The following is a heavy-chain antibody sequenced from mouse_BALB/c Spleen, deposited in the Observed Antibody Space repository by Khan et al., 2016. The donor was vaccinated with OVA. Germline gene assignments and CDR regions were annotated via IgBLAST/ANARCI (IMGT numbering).Heavy chain of an antibody. Sequence: VQLKQSGPSLVKPSQTLSLTCSVTGDSITSGFWNWTRKFPGNKFEYLGYITYSGNIYYNPSLKSRISITRDTSKSQYYLQLNSVTTEDTATYDCARSYGSWAMDYWGQGTSVTVSS. D-gene: IGHD1-1*01. CDR3: ARSYGSWAMDY. J-gene: IGHJ4*01. CDR2: ITYSGNI. V-gene: IGHV3-8*02. CDR1: GDSITSGF.